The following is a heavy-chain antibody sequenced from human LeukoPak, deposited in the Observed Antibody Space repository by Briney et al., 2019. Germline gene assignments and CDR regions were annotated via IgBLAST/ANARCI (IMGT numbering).Heavy chain of an antibody. CDR1: GDSVSSYDAT. J-gene: IGHJ3*01. D-gene: IGHD6-6*01. Sequence: SQTLSLTCAISGDSVSSYDATWNWIRQSPSRGLEWLGRTYYRSKGGNDYAVSVKSRTTINPDTSKNQFSLHLNSVTPEDTAVYYCARVSSRAFDVWGQGTMVTVSP. CDR3: ARVSSRAFDV. V-gene: IGHV6-1*01. CDR2: TYYRSKGGN.